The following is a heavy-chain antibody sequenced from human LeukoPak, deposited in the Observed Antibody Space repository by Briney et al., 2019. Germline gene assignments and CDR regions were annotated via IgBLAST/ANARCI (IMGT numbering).Heavy chain of an antibody. V-gene: IGHV3-20*01. J-gene: IGHJ6*02. Sequence: GGSLRLSCAASGFTLDDYGMSWVRQAPGKGLEWVSGINWNGGSTGYADSVKGRFTISRGNAKNSLYLQMNSLRAEDTALYHCARSSITGTTRSRYYGMDVWGQGTTVTVSS. CDR2: INWNGGST. D-gene: IGHD1-7*01. CDR1: GFTLDDYG. CDR3: ARSSITGTTRSRYYGMDV.